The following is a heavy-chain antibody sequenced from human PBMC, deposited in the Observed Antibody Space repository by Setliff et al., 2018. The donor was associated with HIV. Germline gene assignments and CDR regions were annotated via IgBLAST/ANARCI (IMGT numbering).Heavy chain of an antibody. D-gene: IGHD2-15*01. CDR1: GGSVSSRGYY. Sequence: SETLSLTCTVSGGSVSSRGYYWGWIRQPPGKGPEWIANILYGGNTYYNPSLKSRVTISVDTSKNQFSLKLSSVTAADTAVYYCARRLGYCSGGSCRTPSDYWGQGTLVTVSS. CDR3: ARRLGYCSGGSCRTPSDY. V-gene: IGHV4-39*01. CDR2: ILYGGNT. J-gene: IGHJ4*02.